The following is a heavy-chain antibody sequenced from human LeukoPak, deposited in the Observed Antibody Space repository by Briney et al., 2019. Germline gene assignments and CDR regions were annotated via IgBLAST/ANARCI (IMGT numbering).Heavy chain of an antibody. V-gene: IGHV1-18*04. D-gene: IGHD2-2*01. J-gene: IGHJ3*02. CDR1: GYAFTSYG. Sequence: ASVKVSCEASGYAFTSYGISWVRQAPGQGLEWMGWISAYNGNTNYAQKLQGRVTMTTDTSTSTAYMELRSLRSDDTAVYYCARGYDQLLLVAFDIWGQGTMVTVSS. CDR2: ISAYNGNT. CDR3: ARGYDQLLLVAFDI.